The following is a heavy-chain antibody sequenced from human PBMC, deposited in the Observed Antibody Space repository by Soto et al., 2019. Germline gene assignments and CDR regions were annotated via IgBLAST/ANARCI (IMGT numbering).Heavy chain of an antibody. D-gene: IGHD6-19*01. V-gene: IGHV4-34*01. CDR1: GGSFSDFY. J-gene: IGHJ4*02. CDR2: INHSGST. Sequence: QVQLQQWGAGLLKPSETLSLTCAVYGGSFSDFYWTWIRQLPGKGLEWIGEINHSGSTNYNPSLRSRVAISVDTSKNQCSLNLRSVTAADTAVYYCGPRGAVADPRRYWGQGTLVTVSS. CDR3: GPRGAVADPRRY.